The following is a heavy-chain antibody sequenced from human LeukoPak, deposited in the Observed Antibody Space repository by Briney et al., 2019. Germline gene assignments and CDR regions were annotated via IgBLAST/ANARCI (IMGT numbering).Heavy chain of an antibody. J-gene: IGHJ6*02. V-gene: IGHV3-74*03. CDR3: VKGGHKLDIQTTHYYYGLDV. CDR1: GFTLSDHW. Sequence: GGSLRLSCVASGFTLSDHWMYWVRQGPSRGLAHVSRVESDASRTTYADSVKGRFTISRDDAKNTMYLQMNSLRAEDTAVYYCVKGGHKLDIQTTHYYYGLDVWGQGTTVAVS. D-gene: IGHD5-12*01. CDR2: VESDASRT.